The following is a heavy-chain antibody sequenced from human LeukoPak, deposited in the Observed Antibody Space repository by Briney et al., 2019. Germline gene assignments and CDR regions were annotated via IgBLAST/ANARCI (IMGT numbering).Heavy chain of an antibody. D-gene: IGHD2-21*02. V-gene: IGHV4-34*01. J-gene: IGHJ4*02. CDR3: ARGGPIPSDVDY. CDR2: INHSGST. Sequence: PSETLSLTCAVYGGSFSGYYWSWLRQPPGKGLEWIGEINHSGSTNYNPSLKRRVTISVDTSKNQYSLKLSSVTAADTAVYYCARGGPIPSDVDYWGQGTLVTVSS. CDR1: GGSFSGYY.